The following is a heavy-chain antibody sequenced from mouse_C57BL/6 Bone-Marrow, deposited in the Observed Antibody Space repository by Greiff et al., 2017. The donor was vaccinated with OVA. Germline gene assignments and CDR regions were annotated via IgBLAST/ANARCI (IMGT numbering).Heavy chain of an antibody. CDR2: IDPSDSYT. Sequence: VQLQQPGAELVMPGASVKLSCKASGYTFTSYWMHWVKQRPGQGLEWIGEIDPSDSYTNYNQKFKGKSTLTVDKSSSTAYMQLSSLTSEDSAVYYCASPGGYFDVWGTGTTVTVSS. V-gene: IGHV1-69*01. CDR3: ASPGGYFDV. J-gene: IGHJ1*03. CDR1: GYTFTSYW.